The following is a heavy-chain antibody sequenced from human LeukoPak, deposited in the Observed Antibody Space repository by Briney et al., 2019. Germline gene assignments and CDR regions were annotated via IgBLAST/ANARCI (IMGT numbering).Heavy chain of an antibody. J-gene: IGHJ4*02. CDR3: AAQGGSGDLRY. CDR1: GFTFNNAW. V-gene: IGHV3-15*01. Sequence: GGSLRLSCAASGFTFNNAWMSWVRQAPGKGLEWVGRIKSNSDGGTAEYAAPVKGRFTISRDDSKRTLYLQTNSLKTEDTAVYYCAAQGGSGDLRYWGQGTLVTVSS. D-gene: IGHD4-17*01. CDR2: IKSNSDGGTA.